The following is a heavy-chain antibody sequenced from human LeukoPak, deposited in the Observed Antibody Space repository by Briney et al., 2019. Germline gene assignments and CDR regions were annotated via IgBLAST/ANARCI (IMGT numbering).Heavy chain of an antibody. CDR2: IIPILGIA. Sequence: AASVKVSCKASGGTFSSYTISWVRQAPGQGLEWMGRIIPILGIANYAQKFQGRVTITADKSTSTAYMELSSLRSEDTAVYYCARDLTAYCGGDCYPHYWGQGTLVTVSS. J-gene: IGHJ4*02. V-gene: IGHV1-69*04. CDR1: GGTFSSYT. CDR3: ARDLTAYCGGDCYPHY. D-gene: IGHD2-21*01.